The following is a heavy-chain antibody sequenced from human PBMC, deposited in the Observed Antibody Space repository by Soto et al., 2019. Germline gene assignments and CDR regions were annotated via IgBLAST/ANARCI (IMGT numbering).Heavy chain of an antibody. V-gene: IGHV1-3*01. J-gene: IGHJ4*02. D-gene: IGHD1-26*01. CDR2: INVGNGDT. Sequence: QVQLVQSGAEVKKPGASVKVSCKASGYTFTNYAIHWVRQAPGQRLEWMGWINVGNGDTKYSRKFQGRVTITRHTSATTADMELSSLRSQVTAVYYCARDRGIVGATDFDYWGRGTLVTVSS. CDR1: GYTFTNYA. CDR3: ARDRGIVGATDFDY.